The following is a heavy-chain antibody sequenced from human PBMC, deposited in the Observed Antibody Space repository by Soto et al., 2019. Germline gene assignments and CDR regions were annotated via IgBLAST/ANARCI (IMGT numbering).Heavy chain of an antibody. CDR3: ARSRYSNYDY. CDR2: IYYSGST. V-gene: IGHV4-31*03. CDR1: GGSISSGGYY. J-gene: IGHJ4*02. Sequence: SETLSLTCTVSGGSISSGGYYWSWIRQHPGKGLEWIGYIYYSGSTYYNPSLKSRVTISVDTSKNQFSLKLSSVTAADTAVYYCARSRYSNYDYWGQGTLVTVSS. D-gene: IGHD4-4*01.